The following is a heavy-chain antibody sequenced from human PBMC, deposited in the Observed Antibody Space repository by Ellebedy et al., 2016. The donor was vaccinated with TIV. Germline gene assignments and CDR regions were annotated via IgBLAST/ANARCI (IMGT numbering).Heavy chain of an antibody. J-gene: IGHJ4*02. V-gene: IGHV3-48*04. CDR3: VRGGFYNFDH. CDR1: GFTFSSHS. D-gene: IGHD3-3*01. Sequence: GGSLRLSCAASGFTFSSHSMNWVRQAPGKGLEWVSYISSSRSTIYYADSVKGRFTISRDNAKNSLYLQMNSLRAEDTAVYFCVRGGFYNFDHWGQGILVTVSS. CDR2: ISSSRSTI.